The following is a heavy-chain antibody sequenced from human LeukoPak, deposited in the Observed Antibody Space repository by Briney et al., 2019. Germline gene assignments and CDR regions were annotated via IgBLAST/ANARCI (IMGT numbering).Heavy chain of an antibody. CDR3: ARPETGPSGTRLDY. J-gene: IGHJ4*02. V-gene: IGHV1-69*04. CDR1: GGTFSSYA. CDR2: IIPILGIA. D-gene: IGHD6-19*01. Sequence: SVKVSCKASGGTFSSYAISWVRQAPGQGLEWMGRIIPILGIANYAQKFQGRVTITADKSTSTAYMELSSLRSEDTAVYFCARPETGPSGTRLDYWGQGTLVTVSS.